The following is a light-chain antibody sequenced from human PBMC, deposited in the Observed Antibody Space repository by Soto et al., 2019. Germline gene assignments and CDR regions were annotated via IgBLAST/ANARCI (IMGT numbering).Light chain of an antibody. Sequence: DTQLTQSPSFLSASVGDRVTITCRASQDVSRSVGWYQQKPGKAPKLLISAAYTLHSGVPSRFSGSESGTDFTLTISSLQPEDFATYYCQQLWTYPLTFGGGTKVEI. V-gene: IGKV1-9*01. CDR2: AAY. CDR1: QDVSRS. J-gene: IGKJ4*01. CDR3: QQLWTYPLT.